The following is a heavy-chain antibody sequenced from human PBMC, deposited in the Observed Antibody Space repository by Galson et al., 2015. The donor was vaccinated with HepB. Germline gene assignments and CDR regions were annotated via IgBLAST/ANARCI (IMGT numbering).Heavy chain of an antibody. CDR2: ISQDGSEK. V-gene: IGHV3-7*01. D-gene: IGHD1-26*01. CDR1: GFTFSNYW. Sequence: SLRLSCAASGFTFSNYWMNWVRQAPGKGLEWVAIISQDGSEKYYVDSVKGRFTFSRDNAKDSLYLQMNSLRAEDTAVYYCARKVGGSLDYWGQGTLVTVSS. J-gene: IGHJ4*02. CDR3: ARKVGGSLDY.